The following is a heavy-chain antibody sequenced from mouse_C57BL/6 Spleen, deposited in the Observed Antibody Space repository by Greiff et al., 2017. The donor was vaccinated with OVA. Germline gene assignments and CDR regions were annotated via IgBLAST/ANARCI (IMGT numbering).Heavy chain of an antibody. D-gene: IGHD1-1*01. Sequence: EVQLVESGGGLVKPGGSLQLSCAASGFTFSDYGMHWVRQAPEKGLEWVAYISRGRSTIYYADTVQGRLTISRDNAKNSLCMQRTSLRSEDTAMYYCARDVPYGNYYAMDYWGQGTSVTVSS. J-gene: IGHJ4*01. CDR2: ISRGRSTI. CDR3: ARDVPYGNYYAMDY. CDR1: GFTFSDYG. V-gene: IGHV5-17*01.